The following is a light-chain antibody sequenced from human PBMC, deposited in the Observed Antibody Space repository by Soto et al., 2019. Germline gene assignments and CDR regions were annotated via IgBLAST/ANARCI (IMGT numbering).Light chain of an antibody. Sequence: IQMTQSPSSLSASVGVRVTITCRASQSIDSYLNWYQQKPGQAPKLLIFGATSLQSGVPSRFSGSGFGTDFSLTISSLQPDDIASYYCQQSYRTPRTFGQGTKVEIK. V-gene: IGKV1-39*01. J-gene: IGKJ1*01. CDR1: QSIDSY. CDR3: QQSYRTPRT. CDR2: GAT.